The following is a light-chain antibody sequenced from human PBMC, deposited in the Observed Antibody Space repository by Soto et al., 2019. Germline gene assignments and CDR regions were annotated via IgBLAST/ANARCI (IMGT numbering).Light chain of an antibody. J-gene: IGLJ2*01. CDR1: SSDVGRYNY. CDR3: SSYADSNIVV. Sequence: QSALTQPPSASGSPGQSVTISCTGTSSDVGRYNYVSWYQQHPGKAPKLMIYEVNKRPSGVPDRFSGSKSGNTASLTVSGLQAEDEADYYCSSYADSNIVVFGGGTMLTVL. CDR2: EVN. V-gene: IGLV2-8*01.